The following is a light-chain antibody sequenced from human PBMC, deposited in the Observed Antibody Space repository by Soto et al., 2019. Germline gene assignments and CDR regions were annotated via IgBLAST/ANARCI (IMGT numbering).Light chain of an antibody. CDR2: DAS. CDR1: QSVSSY. J-gene: IGKJ3*01. CDR3: QQRSNWPPFT. Sequence: EIVLTQSPATLSLSPWERATLSCRASQSVSSYLAWYQQKPGQAPRLLIYDASNRAPGIPARFSGSGSGTDFTLTITSLEPEDFAVYYCQQRSNWPPFTFGPGTKVDIK. V-gene: IGKV3-11*01.